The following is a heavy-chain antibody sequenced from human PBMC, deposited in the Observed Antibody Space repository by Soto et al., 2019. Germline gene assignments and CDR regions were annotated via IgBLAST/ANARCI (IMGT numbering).Heavy chain of an antibody. CDR3: ERGYDYVWGSYRSDAFDI. V-gene: IGHV1-3*01. CDR1: GYTFTNYA. J-gene: IGHJ3*02. CDR2: LNAGNSNR. D-gene: IGHD3-16*02. Sequence: QVQLVQSGAEVKKPGASVKVSCKASGYTFTNYAIHWVRQAPGQRLEWLGWLNAGNSNREYSQKFQGRIIMTKDTSASTAYMELNSLISEDTAVYYCERGYDYVWGSYRSDAFDIWGQGTMVTVSS.